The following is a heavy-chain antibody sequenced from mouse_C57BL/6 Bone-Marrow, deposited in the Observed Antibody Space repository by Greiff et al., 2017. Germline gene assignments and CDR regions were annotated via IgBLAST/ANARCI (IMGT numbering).Heavy chain of an antibody. D-gene: IGHD1-1*01. CDR2: IYPGNSDT. CDR3: TRRDHYCGSYFDY. Sequence: EVKLVESGTVLARPGASVKMSCKTSGYTFTSYWMHWVKQRPGQGLEWIGAIYPGNSDTSYNQKFKGKAKLTAVTSASTAYMELRSLTNEDSAVYYCTRRDHYCGSYFDYGGRGTTLTVSS. V-gene: IGHV1-5*01. CDR1: GYTFTSYW. J-gene: IGHJ2*01.